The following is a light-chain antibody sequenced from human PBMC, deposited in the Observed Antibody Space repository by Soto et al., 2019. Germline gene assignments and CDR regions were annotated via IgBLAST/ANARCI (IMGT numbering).Light chain of an antibody. CDR2: GAS. CDR1: QSVSSSY. V-gene: IGKV3-20*01. Sequence: EIVLTQSPGTLSLSPGERATLSCRTSQSVSSSYLAWCQQKPGQAPRLLIYGASSRATGIPDRFSCSGSGTDFTLTISRLETDDFAVYYCQQYGRSWWTFGQGTKVEIK. J-gene: IGKJ1*01. CDR3: QQYGRSWWT.